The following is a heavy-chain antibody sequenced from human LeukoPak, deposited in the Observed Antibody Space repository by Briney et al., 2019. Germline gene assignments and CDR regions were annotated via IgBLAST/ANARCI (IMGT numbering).Heavy chain of an antibody. CDR3: ARFDLQNYYMDV. J-gene: IGHJ6*03. D-gene: IGHD3-9*01. CDR2: RHHNSGKT. Sequence: VRQATXXXLXXIGWRHHNSGKTGYAQKFQGRVTITRNTSISTAYMELSSLRSEDTAVYYCARFDLQNYYMDVWGKGTTVTVSS. V-gene: IGHV1-8*01.